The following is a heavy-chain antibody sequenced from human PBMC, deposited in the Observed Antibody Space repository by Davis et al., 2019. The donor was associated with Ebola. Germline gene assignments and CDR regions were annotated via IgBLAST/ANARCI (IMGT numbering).Heavy chain of an antibody. CDR2: IYYSGST. Sequence: PSETLSLTCTVSGGSVSSGSYYWSWIRQPPGKGLEWIGYIYYSGSTNYNPSLKSRVTISVDTSKNQFSLKLSSVTAADTAVYYCARAPSIVVVYFDYWGQGTLVTVSS. V-gene: IGHV4-61*01. J-gene: IGHJ4*02. CDR3: ARAPSIVVVYFDY. D-gene: IGHD3-22*01. CDR1: GGSVSSGSYY.